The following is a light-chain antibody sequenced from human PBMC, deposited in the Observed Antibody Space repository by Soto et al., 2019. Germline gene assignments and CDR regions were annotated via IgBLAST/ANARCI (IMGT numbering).Light chain of an antibody. CDR1: SGDVGGYDY. J-gene: IGLJ1*01. V-gene: IGLV2-14*01. CDR3: SSHTSGSTRV. Sequence: QSALTQPASVSGSPGQSIAISCTGTSGDVGGYDYVSWYQQHPDEAPKLMIYEVTKRPSWVSNRFSGSKSGNTASLTIPGLQPEDEADYYCSSHTSGSTRVFGSGTKVTVL. CDR2: EVT.